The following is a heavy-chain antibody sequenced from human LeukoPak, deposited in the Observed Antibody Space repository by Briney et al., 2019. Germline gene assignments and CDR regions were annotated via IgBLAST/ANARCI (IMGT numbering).Heavy chain of an antibody. CDR1: GFSLTTSGVG. V-gene: IGHV2-5*01. J-gene: IGHJ4*02. CDR2: IYWNDDK. D-gene: IGHD5-12*01. Sequence: SGPTLVKPTQTLTLTCTFSGFSLTTSGVGVGWIRQPPGKALEWLAFIYWNDDKRYSPSLQSRLTITKDTSKNQVVLTMTKMDPVDTATYYCAHLLGYSGYYRPFDYWGQGTLVTVSS. CDR3: AHLLGYSGYYRPFDY.